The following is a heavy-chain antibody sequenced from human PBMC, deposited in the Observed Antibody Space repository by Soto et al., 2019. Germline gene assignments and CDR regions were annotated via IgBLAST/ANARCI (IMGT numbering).Heavy chain of an antibody. CDR3: ARGYGSGSYPLDY. V-gene: IGHV4-34*01. CDR1: GGSFSGYY. D-gene: IGHD3-10*01. J-gene: IGHJ4*02. CDR2: INHSGST. Sequence: QVQLQQWGAGLLKPSETLSLTCAVYGGSFSGYYWSWIRQPPGKGLEWIGEINHSGSTNYKPSLKSRVTISVDTSKNQFSLKLSSVTAADTAVYYCARGYGSGSYPLDYWGQGTLVTVSS.